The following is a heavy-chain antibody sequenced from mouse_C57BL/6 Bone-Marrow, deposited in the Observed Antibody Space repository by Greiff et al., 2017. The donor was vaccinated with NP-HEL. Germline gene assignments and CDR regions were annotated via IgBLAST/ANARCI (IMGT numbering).Heavy chain of an antibody. J-gene: IGHJ4*01. CDR2: IHPISGST. CDR3: AIYCDYDMDAMDY. Sequence: VQLQQSGAELVKPGASVKLSCKASGYTFTSYWMHWVKQRPGQGLEWIGMIHPISGSTNYNEKFKSKATLTVDKSSSTAYMQLSSLTSEHSAVDYCAIYCDYDMDAMDYWGQGTSVTVSS. V-gene: IGHV1-64*01. D-gene: IGHD2-4*01. CDR1: GYTFTSYW.